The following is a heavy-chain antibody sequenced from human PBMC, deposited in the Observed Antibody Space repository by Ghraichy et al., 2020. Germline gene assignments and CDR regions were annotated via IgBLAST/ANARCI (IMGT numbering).Heavy chain of an antibody. J-gene: IGHJ6*02. CDR2: INHSGST. V-gene: IGHV4-34*01. D-gene: IGHD6-19*01. CDR3: ARMGKTPLWLVRYYYYGMDV. Sequence: SETLSLTCAVYGGSFSGYYWSWIRQPPGKGLEWIGEINHSGSTNYNPSLKSRVTISVDTSKNQFSLKLSSVTAADTAVYYCARMGKTPLWLVRYYYYGMDVRGQGTTVTVSS. CDR1: GGSFSGYY.